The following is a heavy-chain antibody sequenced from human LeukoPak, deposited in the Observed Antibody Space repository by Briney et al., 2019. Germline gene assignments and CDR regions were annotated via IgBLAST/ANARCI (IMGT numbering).Heavy chain of an antibody. D-gene: IGHD5-12*01. CDR2: IRPGGPT. Sequence: GGSLRLSCAGSGFPFSSHGMNWVRQAPGKGLEWVSGIRPGGPTYYADSVKGRFTISRDDSKNTLYLQMKNLRAEDTAVYYCAKDGAWLRFDDWGQGILVSVSS. CDR1: GFPFSSHG. V-gene: IGHV3-23*01. CDR3: AKDGAWLRFDD. J-gene: IGHJ4*02.